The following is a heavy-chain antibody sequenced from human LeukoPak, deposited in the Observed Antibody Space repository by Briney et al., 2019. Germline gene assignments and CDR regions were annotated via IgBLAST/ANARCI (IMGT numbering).Heavy chain of an antibody. D-gene: IGHD3-3*01. Sequence: SVKVSCKASGGTFSSYAISWVRQAPGQGLEWMGGIIPIFGTANYAQKFQGRITITADESTSTAYMEVSSLRSEDTAVYYCATSIRFLEWLPPSGYMDVWGKGTTVTVSS. CDR2: IIPIFGTA. V-gene: IGHV1-69*13. CDR1: GGTFSSYA. CDR3: ATSIRFLEWLPPSGYMDV. J-gene: IGHJ6*03.